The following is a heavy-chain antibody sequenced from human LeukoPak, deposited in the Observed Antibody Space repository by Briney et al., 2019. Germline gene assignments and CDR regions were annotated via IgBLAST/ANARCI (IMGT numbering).Heavy chain of an antibody. D-gene: IGHD6-19*01. V-gene: IGHV4-59*01. Sequence: SENLSLTSTVPGGSISSFYWSWIRQPPGKGLQWIGYIYSSGSTNYNPSLESRVTMSVDKTKTKFSLKLSSVTVADTAVYYCARDKAGSSSLDYWGQGTLVTVSS. CDR1: GGSISSFY. CDR3: ARDKAGSSSLDY. CDR2: IYSSGST. J-gene: IGHJ4*02.